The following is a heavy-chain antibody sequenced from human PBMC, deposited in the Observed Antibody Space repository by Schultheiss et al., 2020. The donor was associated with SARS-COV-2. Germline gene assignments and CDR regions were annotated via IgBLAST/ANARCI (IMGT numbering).Heavy chain of an antibody. CDR2: IDWDDDK. V-gene: IGHV2-70*11. CDR3: ARNKGSGSYYDFDY. D-gene: IGHD3-10*01. Sequence: SGPMLVKPTQTLTLTCTFSGFSLSTSGMCVSWIRQPPGKALEWLARIDWDDDKYYSTSLKTRLTISKDTSKNQVVLTMTNMDPVDTATYYCARNKGSGSYYDFDYWGQGTLVTVSS. J-gene: IGHJ4*02. CDR1: GFSLSTSGMC.